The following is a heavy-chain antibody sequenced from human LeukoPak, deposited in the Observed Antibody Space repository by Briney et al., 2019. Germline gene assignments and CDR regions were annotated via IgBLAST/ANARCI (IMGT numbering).Heavy chain of an antibody. V-gene: IGHV5-51*01. CDR3: ARSPPSSYCTSTSCYPRHFDY. CDR2: RNPADSDT. D-gene: IGHD2-2*01. Sequence: GESLKISCKGSGYTFTSYWIGWVRQMPGKGLEWMGLRNPADSDTRYSPSFQGQVTISADKSISAAYLQWRSLKASDTAMYYCARSPPSSYCTSTSCYPRHFDYWGQGTLVTVSS. CDR1: GYTFTSYW. J-gene: IGHJ4*02.